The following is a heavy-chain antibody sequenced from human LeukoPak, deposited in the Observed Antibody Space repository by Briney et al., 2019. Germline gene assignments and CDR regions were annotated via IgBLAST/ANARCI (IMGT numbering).Heavy chain of an antibody. Sequence: SQTLSLTCIVSGDSISSGMYYWSWIRQPVGKGLEWIGHMYTTGSTNYNPSLKSRVTISADTSKNEFSLKLSSVTAADTAVYYCARDSDYYDTSGYCLDYWGQGTLVTVSS. D-gene: IGHD3-22*01. CDR1: GDSISSGMYY. CDR3: ARDSDYYDTSGYCLDY. J-gene: IGHJ4*02. CDR2: MYTTGST. V-gene: IGHV4-61*09.